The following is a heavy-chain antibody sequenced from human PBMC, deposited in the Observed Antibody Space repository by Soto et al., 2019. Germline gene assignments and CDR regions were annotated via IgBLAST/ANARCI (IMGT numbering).Heavy chain of an antibody. V-gene: IGHV5-51*01. CDR2: IYPGDSDT. J-gene: IGHJ6*02. CDR3: ARHPFADFWSGYYISDYGMDV. CDR1: GYSFTSYW. Sequence: GESLKISCKGSGYSFTSYWIGWVRQMPGKGLEWMGIIYPGDSDTRYSPSFQGQVTISADKSISTAYLQWSSLKASDTAMYYCARHPFADFWSGYYISDYGMDVWGQGTTVTVSS. D-gene: IGHD3-3*01.